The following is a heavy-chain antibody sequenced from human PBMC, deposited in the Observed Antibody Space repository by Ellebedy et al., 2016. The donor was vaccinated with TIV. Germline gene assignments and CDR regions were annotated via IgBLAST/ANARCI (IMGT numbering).Heavy chain of an antibody. Sequence: SETLSLXCAVYGGSFSGYYWSWIRQPPGKGLEWIGEINHSGSTNYNPSLKSRVTISVDTSKNQFSLKLSSVTAADTAVYYCARVRATGAFDIWGQGTVVTVSS. CDR2: INHSGST. D-gene: IGHD3-10*01. J-gene: IGHJ3*02. CDR3: ARVRATGAFDI. V-gene: IGHV4-34*01. CDR1: GGSFSGYY.